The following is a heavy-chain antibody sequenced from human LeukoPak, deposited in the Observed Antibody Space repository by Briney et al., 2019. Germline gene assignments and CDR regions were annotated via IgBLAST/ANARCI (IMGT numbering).Heavy chain of an antibody. V-gene: IGHV3-23*01. Sequence: GGSLRLSCAVSGFTFRSYAMNWVRQAPGKGLEWVSGISDNGGITTYYADSVKGRFTISRDNSKNTLYLQMNSLRAEDTAVYYCAKDLSDNGGSWFDPWGQGTLVTVSS. D-gene: IGHD4-23*01. J-gene: IGHJ5*02. CDR1: GFTFRSYA. CDR3: AKDLSDNGGSWFDP. CDR2: ISDNGGITT.